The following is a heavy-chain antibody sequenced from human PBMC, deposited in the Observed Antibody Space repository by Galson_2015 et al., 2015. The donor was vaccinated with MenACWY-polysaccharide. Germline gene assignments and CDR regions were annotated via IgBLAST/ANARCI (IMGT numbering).Heavy chain of an antibody. Sequence: SLRLSCAASGFTFSNYAMTWVRQAPGKGLEWVSTISDSGGRTQYADSVQGRFTISRDNSKNTLYLQMNSLRAEDTAVYYCARDADDNRPPDGYDSWGQGTMVTASS. CDR1: GFTFSNYA. J-gene: IGHJ3*01. D-gene: IGHD5-24*01. CDR2: ISDSGGRT. V-gene: IGHV3-23*01. CDR3: ARDADDNRPPDGYDS.